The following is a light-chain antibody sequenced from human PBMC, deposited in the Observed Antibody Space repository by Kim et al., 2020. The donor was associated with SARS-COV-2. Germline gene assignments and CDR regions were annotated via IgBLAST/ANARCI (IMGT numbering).Light chain of an antibody. J-gene: IGLJ3*02. Sequence: QGVTNSCTGSISNDGAYYDVHWDQQLPRTATKLLIHGSTNRPSGGPDRFSGSKSGTSASLDITGLQAEDEAVYYCQSYDRSLSGSVFGGGTKLTVL. CDR3: QSYDRSLSGSV. CDR1: ISNDGAYYD. V-gene: IGLV1-40*01. CDR2: GST.